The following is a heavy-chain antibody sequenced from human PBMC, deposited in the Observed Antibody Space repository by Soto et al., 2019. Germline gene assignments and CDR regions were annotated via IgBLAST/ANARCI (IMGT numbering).Heavy chain of an antibody. CDR1: GGSFSGYY. CDR2: INHSGST. Sequence: TSETLSLTCAVYGGSFSGYYWSWIRQPPGKGLEWIGEINHSGSTNYNPSLKSRVTISVDTSKNQFSLKLSSVTAADTAVYYCARIGDTAMDNFDYWGQGTLVNVSS. V-gene: IGHV4-34*01. D-gene: IGHD5-18*01. J-gene: IGHJ4*02. CDR3: ARIGDTAMDNFDY.